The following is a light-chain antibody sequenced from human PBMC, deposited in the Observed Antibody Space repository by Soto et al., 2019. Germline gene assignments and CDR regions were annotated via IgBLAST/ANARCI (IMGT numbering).Light chain of an antibody. CDR2: KAS. J-gene: IGKJ4*01. CDR1: QTISTW. Sequence: DIQMTQSPSTLSASVGDRINITCRASQTISTWLAWYQQKPGTAPKLLIYKASTLGSGVPSRFSGSGSGTEFTLTISSLQPDDSATYYCQQYNDLSTFGGGTKVEI. V-gene: IGKV1-5*03. CDR3: QQYNDLST.